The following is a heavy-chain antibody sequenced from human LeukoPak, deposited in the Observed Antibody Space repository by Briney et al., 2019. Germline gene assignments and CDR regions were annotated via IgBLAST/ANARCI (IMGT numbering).Heavy chain of an antibody. D-gene: IGHD3-22*01. CDR1: GFTFTSHS. Sequence: PGESLRLSCAASGFTFTSHSLNWARQAPGKGLEWVSVIYSDGGTNYADSVKGRFTISRDKSKNTLYLQMNSLRAEDTAVYYCAKDCQGYYDSSGYYHYYYYMDVWGKGTTVTVSS. J-gene: IGHJ6*03. V-gene: IGHV3-66*01. CDR2: IYSDGGT. CDR3: AKDCQGYYDSSGYYHYYYYMDV.